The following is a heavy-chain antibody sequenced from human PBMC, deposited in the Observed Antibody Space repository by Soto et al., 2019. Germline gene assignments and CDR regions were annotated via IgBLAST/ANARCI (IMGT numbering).Heavy chain of an antibody. Sequence: QVQLQESGPGLVKPSGTLSLTCALSGASIITDNWCSWVRQPPGKEMEWTGEISHSGNTNLNPSVKRRGTISVDTYKNQFSLTMSSVTAADTAIYYCARASASSKLRGVVINWGQGTLVTVSS. CDR3: ARASASSKLRGVVIN. CDR2: ISHSGNT. V-gene: IGHV4-4*02. CDR1: GASIITDNW. D-gene: IGHD3-10*01. J-gene: IGHJ4*02.